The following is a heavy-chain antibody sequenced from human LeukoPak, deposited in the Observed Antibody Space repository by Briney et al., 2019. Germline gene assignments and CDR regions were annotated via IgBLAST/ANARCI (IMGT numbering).Heavy chain of an antibody. CDR3: ARDRGLYGDYIFDY. D-gene: IGHD4-17*01. V-gene: IGHV3-9*01. J-gene: IGHJ4*02. Sequence: GRSLRLSCAASGFTFDDYAMHWVRQAPGKGLEWVSGISWNSGSIGYADSVKGRFTISRDNAKNSLYLQMNSLRAEDTAVYYCARDRGLYGDYIFDYWGQGTLLTVSS. CDR1: GFTFDDYA. CDR2: ISWNSGSI.